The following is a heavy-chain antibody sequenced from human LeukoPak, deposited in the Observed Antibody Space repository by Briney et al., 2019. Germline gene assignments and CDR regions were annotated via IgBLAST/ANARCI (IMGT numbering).Heavy chain of an antibody. Sequence: PSETLSLTCTVSGGSFSGYYWSWIRQPPGKGLEWIGEINHSGSTNYNPSLKSRVTISVDTSKNQFSLKLSSVTAADTAVYYCARARVLRFYGLRGSSLPRDAFDIWGQGTMVTVSS. CDR1: GGSFSGYY. V-gene: IGHV4-34*01. CDR2: INHSGST. J-gene: IGHJ3*02. D-gene: IGHD3-3*01. CDR3: ARARVLRFYGLRGSSLPRDAFDI.